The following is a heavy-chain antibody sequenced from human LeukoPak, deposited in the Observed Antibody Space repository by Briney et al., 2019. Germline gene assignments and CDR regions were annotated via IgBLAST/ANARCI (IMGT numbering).Heavy chain of an antibody. D-gene: IGHD1-26*01. CDR2: IYPGDSDT. CDR1: GYSFTSYW. V-gene: IGHV5-51*01. Sequence: GESLKISCKGSGYSFTSYWIGWVRQVPGKGLEWMGIIYPGDSDTRYSPSFQGQVTISADKSISTAYLQWSSLKASDTAMYYCARGGRAGYSGTIGDYWGQGTLVTVSS. CDR3: ARGGRAGYSGTIGDY. J-gene: IGHJ4*02.